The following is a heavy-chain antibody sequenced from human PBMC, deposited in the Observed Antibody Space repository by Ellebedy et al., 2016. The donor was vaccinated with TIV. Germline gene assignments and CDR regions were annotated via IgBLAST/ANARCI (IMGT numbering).Heavy chain of an antibody. J-gene: IGHJ4*02. D-gene: IGHD6-19*01. V-gene: IGHV4-59*12. Sequence: GSLRLXXTVSGGSISSYYWSWIRQPPGKGLEWIGYIYYSGSTNYNPSLKSRVTISVDTSKNQFSLKLSSVTAADTAVYYCARDPSGWYVGIDYWGQGTLVTVSS. CDR3: ARDPSGWYVGIDY. CDR2: IYYSGST. CDR1: GGSISSYY.